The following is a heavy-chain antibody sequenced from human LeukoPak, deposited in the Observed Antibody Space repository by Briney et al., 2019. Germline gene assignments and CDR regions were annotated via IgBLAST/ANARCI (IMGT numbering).Heavy chain of an antibody. V-gene: IGHV5-51*01. D-gene: IGHD3-10*01. J-gene: IGHJ3*02. Sequence: GESLKISCKGSGYSFTSYWIGWVRQMPGKGLEWMGIIYPGDSDARYSPSFQGQVTISADKSISTAYLQWSSLKASDTAMYYCARLSYYGSDPDAFDIWGQGTMVTVSS. CDR2: IYPGDSDA. CDR3: ARLSYYGSDPDAFDI. CDR1: GYSFTSYW.